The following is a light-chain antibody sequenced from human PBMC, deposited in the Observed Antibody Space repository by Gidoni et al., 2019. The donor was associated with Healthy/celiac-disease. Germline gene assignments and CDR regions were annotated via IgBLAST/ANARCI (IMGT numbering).Light chain of an antibody. Sequence: DIVMTQSPDSLAVSLGERATINCKSSQSVLYSSNNKNYVAWYQQKPGQPPKLLIYGASTRESGVPDRFSGSGSGTDFTLTISSLQAEDVAVYYCQQYYSTPRLTFXGXTKVEIK. CDR3: QQYYSTPRLT. J-gene: IGKJ4*01. CDR1: QSVLYSSNNKNY. CDR2: GAS. V-gene: IGKV4-1*01.